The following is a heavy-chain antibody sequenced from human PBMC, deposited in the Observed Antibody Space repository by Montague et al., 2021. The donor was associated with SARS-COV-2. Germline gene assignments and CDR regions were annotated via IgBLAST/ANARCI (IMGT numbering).Heavy chain of an antibody. D-gene: IGHD3-16*01. V-gene: IGHV4-59*01. CDR2: IYHGGNT. CDR1: GGSISGYY. Sequence: SETLSLTCSVSGGSISGYYWSWIRQPPGKGLEWIGYIYHGGNTKYNPSLKSRVSISVGTSKNQFSLRLSSVTAADTAVYYCAREYRIELWQTNWYFGLWGRGTLVTVSS. CDR3: AREYRIELWQTNWYFGL. J-gene: IGHJ2*01.